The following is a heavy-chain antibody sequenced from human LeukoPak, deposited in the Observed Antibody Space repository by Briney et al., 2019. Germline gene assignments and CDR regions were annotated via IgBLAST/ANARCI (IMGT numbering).Heavy chain of an antibody. CDR1: GGSISSSSSY. D-gene: IGHD3-22*01. J-gene: IGHJ5*02. V-gene: IGHV4-39*01. Sequence: SETLSLTCTVSGGSISSSSSYWGWIRQPPGKGLEWIGSIYYSGSTYYNPSLKSRVTISVDTSKNQFSLKLSSVTAADTAVYYCATGDTYYYDSSGSNNWFDPWGQGTLVTVSS. CDR2: IYYSGST. CDR3: ATGDTYYYDSSGSNNWFDP.